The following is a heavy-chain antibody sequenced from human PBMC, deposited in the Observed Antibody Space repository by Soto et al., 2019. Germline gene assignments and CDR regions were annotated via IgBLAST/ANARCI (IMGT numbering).Heavy chain of an antibody. Sequence: GGALRLSWAASGLTFRSDGMHLVRQAPGKGLEWVAVISYDGSNKYYADSVKGRFTISRDNSKNTLYLQMNSLRAEDTAVYYCAKDRGSSINWADIDVSGQGSTVTVSS. D-gene: IGHD6-13*01. V-gene: IGHV3-30*18. J-gene: IGHJ6*01. CDR2: ISYDGSNK. CDR3: AKDRGSSINWADIDV. CDR1: GLTFRSDG.